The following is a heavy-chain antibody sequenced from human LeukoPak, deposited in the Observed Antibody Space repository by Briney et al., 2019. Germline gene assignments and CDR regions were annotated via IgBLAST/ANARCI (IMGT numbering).Heavy chain of an antibody. CDR2: ISSGSTAI. V-gene: IGHV3-48*03. J-gene: IGHJ3*02. CDR1: GFTFTSYE. CDR3: GASRQYVGAFDI. Sequence: GGSLRLSCAASGFTFTSYELYWVRQAPGKGLEWISYISSGSTAIKYADSVRGRFTISRDDGRESVYLQMNSLRVEGTSIYFCGASRQYVGAFDIWGQGPLVSVCS. D-gene: IGHD1-26*01.